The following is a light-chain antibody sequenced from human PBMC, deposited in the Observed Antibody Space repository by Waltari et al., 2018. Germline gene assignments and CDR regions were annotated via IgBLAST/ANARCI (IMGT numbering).Light chain of an antibody. J-gene: IGKJ1*01. Sequence: DIVMTQTQPSLSVTPGQPASISCKSSPSLLHSNGKTYLHWYFQKPGQSPQPLLYEVSSRFPGVPDRSSVSGSVTDLTRKISRVEAEDVGVYYCIQGRHLRTFDQGTKVEIK. CDR3: IQGRHLRT. V-gene: IGKV2-29*02. CDR1: PSLLHSNGKTY. CDR2: EVS.